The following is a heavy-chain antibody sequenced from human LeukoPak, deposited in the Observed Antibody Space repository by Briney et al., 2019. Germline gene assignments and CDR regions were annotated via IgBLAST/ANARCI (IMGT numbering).Heavy chain of an antibody. CDR1: GFAFTSYT. D-gene: IGHD5-12*01. CDR2: ITTSGSI. Sequence: PGGSPRLSCAASGFAFTSYTINWVRQAPGKGLEWVSSITTSGSIKYADSVKGRFTISRDNAKNSVYLQTSSLRADDTAVYFCARDRDIVAFDFWGQGTLVTV. J-gene: IGHJ4*02. V-gene: IGHV3-69-1*01. CDR3: ARDRDIVAFDF.